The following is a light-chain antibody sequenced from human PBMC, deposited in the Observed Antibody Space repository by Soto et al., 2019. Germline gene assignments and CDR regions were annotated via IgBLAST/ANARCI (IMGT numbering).Light chain of an antibody. CDR2: DAS. CDR3: QQYTYYPYT. CDR1: QSITSW. Sequence: DIQMTQSPSTLSASVGDRVTVTCRASQSITSWLAWYQQKPGKAPKLLIYDASTLESGVPSRFSGSGSGTEFTLTISSLQPDDFATYYCQQYTYYPYTFGQGTKLEIK. J-gene: IGKJ2*01. V-gene: IGKV1-5*01.